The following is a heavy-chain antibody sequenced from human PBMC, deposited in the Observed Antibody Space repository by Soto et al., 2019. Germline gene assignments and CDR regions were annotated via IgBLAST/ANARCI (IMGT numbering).Heavy chain of an antibody. Sequence: QVQLVQSGAEVKKPGSSVKVSCKASGGTFSSYAISWVRQAPGQGLEWMGGIIPIFGTANYAQKFQGRVTIPADESTRTAYMERSSLRSEDTAVYYCARGGGRSGQEGIFDYWGQGTLVTVSS. CDR1: GGTFSSYA. CDR2: IIPIFGTA. J-gene: IGHJ4*02. D-gene: IGHD2-15*01. V-gene: IGHV1-69*01. CDR3: ARGGGRSGQEGIFDY.